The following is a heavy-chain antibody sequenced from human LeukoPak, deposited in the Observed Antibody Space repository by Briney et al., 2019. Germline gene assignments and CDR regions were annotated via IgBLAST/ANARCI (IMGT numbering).Heavy chain of an antibody. CDR1: GGSISSSSYY. Sequence: SGTLSLTCTVSGGSISSSSYYWGWIRQPPGKGLEWIGSIYYSGSTYYNPSLKSRVTISVDTSKNQFSLQLSSVTAADTAVYYCARYSPDDYSNYDVIYWGQGTLVTVSS. J-gene: IGHJ4*02. V-gene: IGHV4-39*01. CDR3: ARYSPDDYSNYDVIY. CDR2: IYYSGST. D-gene: IGHD4-4*01.